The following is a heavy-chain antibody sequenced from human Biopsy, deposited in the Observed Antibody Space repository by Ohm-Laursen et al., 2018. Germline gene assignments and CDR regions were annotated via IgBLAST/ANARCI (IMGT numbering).Heavy chain of an antibody. J-gene: IGHJ5*02. D-gene: IGHD1-7*01. CDR3: GRAVRNQLLTDP. Sequence: PEKVSCKASGYTFTSYDITWVRQASGQGPEWIGWLNPVSGNSNFGQKFRGRVTVTSDTSISTAYMELSGLTSDDTATYYCGRAVRNQLLTDPWGQGTLVTVTS. CDR1: GYTFTSYD. V-gene: IGHV1-8*01. CDR2: LNPVSGNS.